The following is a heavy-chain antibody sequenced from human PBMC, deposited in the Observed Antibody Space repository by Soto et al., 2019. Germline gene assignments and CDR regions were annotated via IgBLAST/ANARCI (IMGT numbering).Heavy chain of an antibody. V-gene: IGHV4-30-4*01. CDR3: ARGAEYYYDSSGYLPDH. D-gene: IGHD3-22*01. CDR1: GGSISSGDYY. CDR2: IYYSGST. J-gene: IGHJ3*01. Sequence: SETLSLTCTVSGGSISSGDYYWSWIRQPPGKGLEWIGYIYYSGSTYYNPSLKSRVTISVDTSKNQFSLKLSSVTAADTAVYYCARGAEYYYDSSGYLPDHWGQGTMVTVSS.